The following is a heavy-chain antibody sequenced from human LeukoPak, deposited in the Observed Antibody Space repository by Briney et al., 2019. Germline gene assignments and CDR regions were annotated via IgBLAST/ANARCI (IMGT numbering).Heavy chain of an antibody. J-gene: IGHJ4*02. Sequence: TSETLSLTCAVYGGSFSGYYWSWIRQPPGKGLEWIGEINHSGSTNYNPSLKSRVTISVDTSKNQFSLKLSSVTAADTAVYYCIGGYSYGYVDYFDYWGQGTLVTVSS. V-gene: IGHV4-34*01. CDR1: GGSFSGYY. CDR3: IGGYSYGYVDYFDY. D-gene: IGHD5-18*01. CDR2: INHSGST.